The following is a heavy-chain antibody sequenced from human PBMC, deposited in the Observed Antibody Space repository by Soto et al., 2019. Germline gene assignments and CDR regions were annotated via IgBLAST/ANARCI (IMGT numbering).Heavy chain of an antibody. V-gene: IGHV2-5*02. J-gene: IGHJ4*02. Sequence: QITLKESGPTLVQPTQTLTLTCTLSGFSLSTSGVSMGWNRQPPGKALDWLALIYWDDDKRYSPSLKSRLTIPKDTPKTQVVLTVTNLDPVDTATYCRANRRGISYYFFDYWCPGTLVTVSS. CDR2: IYWDDDK. D-gene: IGHD2-15*01. CDR3: ANRRGISYYFFDY. CDR1: GFSLSTSGVS.